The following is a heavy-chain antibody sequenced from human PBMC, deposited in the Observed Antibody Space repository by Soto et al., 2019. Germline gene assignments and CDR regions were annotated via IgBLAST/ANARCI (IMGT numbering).Heavy chain of an antibody. CDR1: GFTFKIYA. CDR3: AREKREYSSGWQTHGFDF. Sequence: QVQLVESGGGVVQPGGSLRLSCTASGFTFKIYAMHWVRQAPGRGLEWVAVISYEGTNQYYADSVKGRFTISRDNSKDTLYLQMKSLTSDDTSVYFCAREKREYSSGWQTHGFDFWGQGTMVTVS. D-gene: IGHD6-19*01. J-gene: IGHJ3*01. CDR2: ISYEGTNQ. V-gene: IGHV3-30*04.